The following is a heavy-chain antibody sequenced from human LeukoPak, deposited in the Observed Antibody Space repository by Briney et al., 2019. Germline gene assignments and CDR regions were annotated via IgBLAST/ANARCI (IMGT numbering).Heavy chain of an antibody. CDR3: ARAPSSLAGYNMDV. CDR1: GGSISSYY. CDR2: ISYSGST. J-gene: IGHJ6*03. Sequence: SETLSLTCIVSGGSISSYYWSWMRQPPGKGLEWIGHISYSGSTIYNPSLKSRVTISVDTSKNQFSLNLTSATAADTAVYYCARAPSSLAGYNMDVWGKGSSVTVSS. D-gene: IGHD2-8*02. V-gene: IGHV4-59*01.